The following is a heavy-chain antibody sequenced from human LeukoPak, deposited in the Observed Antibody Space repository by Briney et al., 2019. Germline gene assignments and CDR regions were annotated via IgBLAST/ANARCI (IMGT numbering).Heavy chain of an antibody. V-gene: IGHV3-64*01. CDR2: ISSNGDST. CDR1: GFTFSTYA. CDR3: ARVRVGATLSVFSWFDP. Sequence: GGSLRLSCAASGFTFSTYAIHWVRQARGKGLEYVSAISSNGDSTYYANSVKGRFTISRDNSKNTLYLQMNSLRAEDTAVYYCARVRVGATLSVFSWFDPWGQGTLVTVSS. J-gene: IGHJ5*02. D-gene: IGHD1-26*01.